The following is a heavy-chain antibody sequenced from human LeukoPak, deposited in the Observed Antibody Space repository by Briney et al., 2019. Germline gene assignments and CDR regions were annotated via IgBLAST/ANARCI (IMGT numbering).Heavy chain of an antibody. CDR3: ARQVWGYYDSSGYQPLFDY. Sequence: PSETLSLTCTVSGGSISSSSYYWGWIRQPPGKGLEWIGSIYYSGSTYYNPSLKSRVTISVDTSKNQFSLKLSSVTAADTAVYYCARQVWGYYDSSGYQPLFDYWGQGTLVTVSP. V-gene: IGHV4-39*01. CDR2: IYYSGST. CDR1: GGSISSSSYY. J-gene: IGHJ4*02. D-gene: IGHD3-22*01.